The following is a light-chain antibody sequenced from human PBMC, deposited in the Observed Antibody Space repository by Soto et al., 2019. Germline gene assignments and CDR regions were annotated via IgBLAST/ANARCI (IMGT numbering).Light chain of an antibody. CDR1: QSIDSW. J-gene: IGKJ1*01. V-gene: IGKV1-5*03. CDR3: QHYNSYSEA. CDR2: KAS. Sequence: IQLTQSPSSLSASVGDRVTITCRASQSIDSWLAWYQHKPGKAPKLLIYKASTLKSGVPSRFSGSGSGTEFTLTISSLQPDDFATYYCQHYNSYSEAFGQGTKVDIK.